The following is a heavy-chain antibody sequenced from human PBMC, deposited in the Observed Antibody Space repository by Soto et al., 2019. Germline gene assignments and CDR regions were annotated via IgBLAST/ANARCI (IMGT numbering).Heavy chain of an antibody. CDR1: GYTFTGHY. J-gene: IGHJ4*02. D-gene: IGHD1-7*01. V-gene: IGHV1-2*02. CDR3: GRGRSGELVVFY. CDR2: IGPNKGDT. Sequence: QVQLVQSGAEVKKSGASVKVSCKASGYTFTGHYIHWVRQAPGQGPEWVGEIGPNKGDTKYAQKFQGGVTMTRDTSISTVYMELSNLSPDDTAVYYCGRGRSGELVVFYWGQGTLVTVYS.